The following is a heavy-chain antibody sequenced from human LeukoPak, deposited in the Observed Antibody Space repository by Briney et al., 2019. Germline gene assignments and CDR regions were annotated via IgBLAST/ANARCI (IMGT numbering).Heavy chain of an antibody. CDR1: GFTFSSYA. V-gene: IGHV3-30*04. Sequence: GGSLRLSCAASGFTFSSYAMHWVRQAPGKGLEWVAVISYDGSNKYYADSVKGRFTISRDNSKNTLYLQMNSLRAEDTAVYYCAKVLMGITSYDAFDIWGQGTMVTVSS. CDR2: ISYDGSNK. J-gene: IGHJ3*02. CDR3: AKVLMGITSYDAFDI. D-gene: IGHD2/OR15-2a*01.